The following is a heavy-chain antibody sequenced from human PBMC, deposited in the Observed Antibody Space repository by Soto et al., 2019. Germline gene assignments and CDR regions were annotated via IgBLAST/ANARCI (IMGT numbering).Heavy chain of an antibody. CDR2: IYYSGST. D-gene: IGHD3-22*01. J-gene: IGHJ3*02. Sequence: LSLTCTVSGGSISSSSYYWGWIRQPPGKGLEWIGSIYYSGSTYYNPSLKSRVTISVDTSKNQFSLKLSSVTAADTAVYYCAREGSYDSSGYYAFDIWGQGTMVTVSS. CDR3: AREGSYDSSGYYAFDI. CDR1: GGSISSSSYY. V-gene: IGHV4-39*07.